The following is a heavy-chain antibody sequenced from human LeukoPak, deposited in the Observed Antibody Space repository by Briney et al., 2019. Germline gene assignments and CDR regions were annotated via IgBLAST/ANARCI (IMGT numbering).Heavy chain of an antibody. V-gene: IGHV1-46*01. J-gene: IGHJ6*02. CDR2: INPSGGST. D-gene: IGHD1-26*01. CDR3: ARFLIEGIVGATGVDYDGMDV. CDR1: GYTYTNYY. Sequence: ASVKVSCKASGYTYTNYYMHWVRQAPGQGLEWMGIINPSGGSTSYAQKFQGRITMTRDTSTSTVYMELSSLRSEDTAVSYCARFLIEGIVGATGVDYDGMDVWGQGTTVTVSS.